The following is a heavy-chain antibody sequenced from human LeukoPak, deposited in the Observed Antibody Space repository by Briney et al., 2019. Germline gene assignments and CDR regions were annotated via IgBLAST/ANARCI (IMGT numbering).Heavy chain of an antibody. CDR3: AKDCEVVSGVYYYDSSGYYFDY. V-gene: IGHV3-23*01. CDR2: ISGSGGST. J-gene: IGHJ4*02. Sequence: GGSLRLSCAASGFTFSSYAMIWVRQAPGKGLEWVSAISGSGGSTYYADSVKGRFTISRDNSKNTLYLQMNSLRAEDTAVYYCAKDCEVVSGVYYYDSSGYYFDYWGQGTLVTVSS. D-gene: IGHD3-22*01. CDR1: GFTFSSYA.